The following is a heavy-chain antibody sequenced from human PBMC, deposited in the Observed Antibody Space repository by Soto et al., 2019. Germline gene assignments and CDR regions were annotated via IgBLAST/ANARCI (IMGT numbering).Heavy chain of an antibody. D-gene: IGHD4-17*01. CDR2: IKQDGSEK. J-gene: IGHJ4*02. CDR1: GFTFSSYW. V-gene: IGHV3-7*05. Sequence: GGSLRLSCAASGFTFSSYWMSWVRQAPGKGLEWVANIKQDGSEKYYVDSVKGRFTISRDNAKDSLYLQMNSLRAEDTAVYYCARHGRPELYGDPTIDYWGQGTLVTVSS. CDR3: ARHGRPELYGDPTIDY.